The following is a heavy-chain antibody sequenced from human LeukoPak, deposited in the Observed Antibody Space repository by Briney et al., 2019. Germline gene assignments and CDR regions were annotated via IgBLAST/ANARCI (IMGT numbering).Heavy chain of an antibody. Sequence: GGSLRLSCAASGFPLSSYAMSWVRQAPGKGLEWVTATSSSDAGTYYADSVRGRFTISRDNSKNTLYLQMNSLRAEDTAVYYCAKDVDPIRSLELLLDYWGQGTLVTVSS. V-gene: IGHV3-23*01. J-gene: IGHJ4*02. D-gene: IGHD1-7*01. CDR3: AKDVDPIRSLELLLDY. CDR2: TSSSDAGT. CDR1: GFPLSSYA.